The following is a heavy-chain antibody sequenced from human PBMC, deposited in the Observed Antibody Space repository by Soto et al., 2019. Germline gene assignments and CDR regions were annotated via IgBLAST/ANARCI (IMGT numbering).Heavy chain of an antibody. CDR1: GSTFRSDW. CDR2: IIRGGTRL. CDR3: ARERTSKVGMDI. J-gene: IGHJ6*02. Sequence: GGSRRPSCAASGSTFRSDWMNGVGQSPGEGLVWFSGIIRGGTRLGYADSANARFITTSANAKNTRNLEMHSTTADDTAVYYCARERTSKVGMDIWGQGTTVTVSS. V-gene: IGHV3-74*01.